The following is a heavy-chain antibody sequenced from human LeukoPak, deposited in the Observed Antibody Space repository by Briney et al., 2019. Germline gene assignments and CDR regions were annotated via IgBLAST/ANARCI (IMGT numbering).Heavy chain of an antibody. J-gene: IGHJ4*02. CDR2: IRSKAYGGTT. CDR1: GFTFGDYA. D-gene: IGHD4-17*01. Sequence: GGSLRLSCTASGFTFGDYAMSWVRQAPGKGLEWVGFIRSKAYGGTTEYAASVKGRFTISRDDSKSIAYLQMNSLKTEDTAVYCCTRADDYGAHFDYWGQGTLVTVSS. CDR3: TRADDYGAHFDY. V-gene: IGHV3-49*04.